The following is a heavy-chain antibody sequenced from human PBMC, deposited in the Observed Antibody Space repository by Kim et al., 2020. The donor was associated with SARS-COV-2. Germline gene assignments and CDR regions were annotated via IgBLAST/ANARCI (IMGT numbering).Heavy chain of an antibody. CDR2: IRTKTYGETT. CDR1: GFTFGDYP. V-gene: IGHV3-49*03. D-gene: IGHD6-6*01. Sequence: GGSLRLSCTASGFTFGDYPMSWFRQTPGKGLEWVGYIRTKTYGETTDYAASVRNRFTISRDDSKSIAYLQMNSLKTEDTAVYYCTIAVRIIEEAFDIWGQGTMVTVSS. J-gene: IGHJ3*02. CDR3: TIAVRIIEEAFDI.